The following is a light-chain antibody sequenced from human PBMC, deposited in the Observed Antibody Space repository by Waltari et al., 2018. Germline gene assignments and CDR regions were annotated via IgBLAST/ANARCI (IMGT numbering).Light chain of an antibody. J-gene: IGKJ1*01. CDR1: QGIRNY. CDR3: QQLNSYQWT. Sequence: IQLTQSPSSLSASVGDRVTITCRASQGIRNYLAWYQQKPGKAPTLLIYAASTLQSGVPSRFSGSGSGTDFTLTIISLQPEDFATYYCQQLNSYQWTFGQGTKVEIK. CDR2: AAS. V-gene: IGKV1-9*01.